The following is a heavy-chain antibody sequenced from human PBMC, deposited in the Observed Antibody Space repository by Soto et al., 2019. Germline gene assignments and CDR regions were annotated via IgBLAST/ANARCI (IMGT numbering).Heavy chain of an antibody. V-gene: IGHV1-2*02. CDR1: GYTFTAYH. Sequence: QVRLVQSGAEVKEPGDSVRVSCEASGYTFTAYHIHWVRQAPGQGLEWMGWINPKFGDTGYAQDFQGRVSMASDMSISPGYMELGRLTSDDTAIYYCARNMDYYYGPGSGNGHGVWGQGTTVTVFS. D-gene: IGHD3-10*01. J-gene: IGHJ6*02. CDR2: INPKFGDT. CDR3: ARNMDYYYGPGSGNGHGV.